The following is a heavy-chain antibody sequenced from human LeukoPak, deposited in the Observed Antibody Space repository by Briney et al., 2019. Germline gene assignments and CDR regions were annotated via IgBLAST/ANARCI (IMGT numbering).Heavy chain of an antibody. V-gene: IGHV3-23*01. Sequence: GGSLRLSCAASGFTFTSYAMTWVRQAPGEGLEWVSTISASGGGTYYADSVKGRFTISRDNSKNTLYLQMNSLRAEDTAVYYCAKDRGYWGQGTLVTVSS. CDR2: ISASGGGT. J-gene: IGHJ4*02. CDR1: GFTFTSYA. CDR3: AKDRGY.